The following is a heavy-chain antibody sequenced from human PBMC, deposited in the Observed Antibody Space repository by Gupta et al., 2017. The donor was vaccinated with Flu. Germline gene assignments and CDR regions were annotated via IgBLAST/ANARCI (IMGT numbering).Heavy chain of an antibody. V-gene: IGHV1-69*06. CDR3: ARTGERTGSYTVFETYGFFDL. D-gene: IGHD1-1*01. Sequence: QMQLVQSGAEVKKPGSSVTVSCMVSGGPFSTLVVSWVRQAPGQGLEWMGGIIPIFGTTTYAQNCQDRVSITADKSTLTVYMELSSLRSEDTALYYCARTGERTGSYTVFETYGFFDLWGRGNLVTVSS. CDR2: IIPIFGTT. J-gene: IGHJ2*01. CDR1: GGPFSTLV.